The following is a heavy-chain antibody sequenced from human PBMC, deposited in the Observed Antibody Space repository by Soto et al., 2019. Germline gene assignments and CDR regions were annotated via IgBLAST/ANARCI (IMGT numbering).Heavy chain of an antibody. V-gene: IGHV3-30*18. CDR2: ISYDGSNK. CDR1: GFTFSSYG. J-gene: IGHJ6*02. D-gene: IGHD2-15*01. CDR3: AKDRLRYCSGGSCYDYGMDV. Sequence: GGSLRLSCAASGFTFSSYGMHWVRQAPGNGLEWVAVISYDGSNKYYADSVKGRFTISRDNSKNTLYLQMNSLRAEDTAVYYCAKDRLRYCSGGSCYDYGMDVWGQGTTVTVSS.